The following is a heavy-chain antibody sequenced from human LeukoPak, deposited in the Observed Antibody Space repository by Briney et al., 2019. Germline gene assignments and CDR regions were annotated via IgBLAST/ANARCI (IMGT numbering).Heavy chain of an antibody. V-gene: IGHV3-53*01. J-gene: IGHJ4*02. CDR2: IYSSGST. CDR3: ARNYYDSNYFDY. CDR1: GFTVSSNY. Sequence: PGGSLILSCAASGFTVSSNYMSWVRQAPGKGLEWVSVIYSSGSTYYADSVKGRFTISRDNSKNTLYLQMNSLRAEDTAVYYCARNYYDSNYFDYWGRAPWSPSPQ. D-gene: IGHD3-22*01.